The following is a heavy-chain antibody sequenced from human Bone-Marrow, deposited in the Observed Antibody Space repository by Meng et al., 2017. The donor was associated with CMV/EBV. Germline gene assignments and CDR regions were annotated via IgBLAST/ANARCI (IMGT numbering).Heavy chain of an antibody. CDR3: ATHAGGGWFINAMDV. Sequence: SGFTFSSYAMSWVRQAPGKGLDWVSGIDSSGGTTNYADSVKGRFTMSRDNYKNTLHLQMSSLRAEDTAVYYCATHAGGGWFINAMDVWGQGTTVTVSS. J-gene: IGHJ6*02. D-gene: IGHD6-19*01. CDR2: IDSSGGTT. V-gene: IGHV3-23*01. CDR1: GFTFSSYA.